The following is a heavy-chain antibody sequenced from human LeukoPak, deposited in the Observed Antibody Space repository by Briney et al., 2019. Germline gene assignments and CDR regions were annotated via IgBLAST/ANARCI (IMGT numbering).Heavy chain of an antibody. J-gene: IGHJ4*02. Sequence: EGSLRLSCAASGFTFSSYSMNWVRQAPGKGLEWVSSISSSSSYIYYADSVKGRFTISRDNAKNSLYLQMNSLRAEDTAVYYCASGYSSSLFDYWGQGTLVTVSS. D-gene: IGHD6-13*01. CDR1: GFTFSSYS. CDR3: ASGYSSSLFDY. V-gene: IGHV3-21*01. CDR2: ISSSSSYI.